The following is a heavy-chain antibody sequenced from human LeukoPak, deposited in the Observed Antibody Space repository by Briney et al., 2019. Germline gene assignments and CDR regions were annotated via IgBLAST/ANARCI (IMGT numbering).Heavy chain of an antibody. V-gene: IGHV3-9*01. J-gene: IGHJ6*02. CDR3: AKGKADLGSLDV. CDR2: ISWNTGTI. CDR1: GFTFEDYA. Sequence: GRSLRLSCVASGFTFEDYAMHWVRQAPGQGLEWVSGISWNTGTIGYVVSVKGRFTIFRDDAKNSLYLQMSGLRTEDTALYFCAKGKADLGSLDVWGQGTTVTVSS. D-gene: IGHD3-10*01.